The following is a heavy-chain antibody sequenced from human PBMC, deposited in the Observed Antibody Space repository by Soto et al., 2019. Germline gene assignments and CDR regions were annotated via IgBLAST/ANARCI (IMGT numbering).Heavy chain of an antibody. V-gene: IGHV4-59*01. J-gene: IGHJ4*02. CDR1: GGSISSYY. CDR2: IYYSGST. D-gene: IGHD3-16*01. CDR3: ARVDGGLDY. Sequence: KTSETLSLTCTVSGGSISSYYWSWIRQPPGKGLEWIGYIYYSGSTNYNPSLKSRVTISADTSKNQFSLKLSSVTAADTAVYYCARVDGGLDYWGQGTLVTVSS.